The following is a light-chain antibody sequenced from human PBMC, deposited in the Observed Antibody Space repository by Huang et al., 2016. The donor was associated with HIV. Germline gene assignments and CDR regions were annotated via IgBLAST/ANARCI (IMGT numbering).Light chain of an antibody. V-gene: IGKV3-15*01. CDR2: GAS. CDR3: QQYNNWPPGT. CDR1: QSVSRN. J-gene: IGKJ3*01. Sequence: EIVMTQSPATLSVSPGERATLSCRASQSVSRNVAGYQQKTGQAPRLLIYGASTRATGIPARCSGSGSGTEFTLTISSLQSEDFAVCYCQQYNNWPPGTFGPGTKVDIK.